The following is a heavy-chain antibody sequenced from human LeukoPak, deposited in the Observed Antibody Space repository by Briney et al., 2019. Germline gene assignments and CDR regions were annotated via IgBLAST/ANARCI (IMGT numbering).Heavy chain of an antibody. D-gene: IGHD3-10*01. Sequence: SETLSLTCTVSGGSISSYYWSWIRQPPGKGLEWIGYIYYSGSTNYNPSLKSRVTISVDTSKNQFSLKLRSVSAADTPVYYSARGVVTTVRGVISCDRWGQGSLVTVYS. V-gene: IGHV4-59*01. CDR1: GGSISSYY. J-gene: IGHJ5*02. CDR3: ARGVVTTVRGVISCDR. CDR2: IYYSGST.